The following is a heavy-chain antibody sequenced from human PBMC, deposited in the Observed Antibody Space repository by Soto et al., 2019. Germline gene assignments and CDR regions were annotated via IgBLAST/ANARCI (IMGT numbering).Heavy chain of an antibody. CDR2: INPSGGST. J-gene: IGHJ4*02. D-gene: IGHD5-18*01. Sequence: ASVKVSCKASGYTFTSYYMHWVRQAPGQGLEWMGIINPSGGSTSYAQKFQGRVTMTRDTSTSTVYMELSSLRSEDTAVYYCGRGCGRPLLSARVTCLFDYWAKGSRVTVPS. CDR1: GYTFTSYY. V-gene: IGHV1-46*01. CDR3: GRGCGRPLLSARVTCLFDY.